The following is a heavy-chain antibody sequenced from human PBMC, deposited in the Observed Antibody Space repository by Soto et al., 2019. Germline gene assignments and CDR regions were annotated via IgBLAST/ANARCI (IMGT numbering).Heavy chain of an antibody. CDR3: ARERVVVTAIRQSNDAFDI. Sequence: QVQLVQSGAEVKKPGSSVKVSCKASGGTFSSYAISWVRQAPGQGLEWMEGIIPIFGTANYAQKFQGRVTITADESTSTAYMELSSLRSEDTAVYYCARERVVVTAIRQSNDAFDIWGQGTMVTVSS. D-gene: IGHD2-21*02. J-gene: IGHJ3*02. CDR2: IIPIFGTA. CDR1: GGTFSSYA. V-gene: IGHV1-69*01.